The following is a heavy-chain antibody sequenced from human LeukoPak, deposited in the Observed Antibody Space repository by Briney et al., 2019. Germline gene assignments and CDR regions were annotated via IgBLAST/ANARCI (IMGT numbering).Heavy chain of an antibody. Sequence: PSETLSLTCSVSTGSISTYYWSWIRQSPGKGLEWIGYIYHGGTTSYNPSLKRRVTISVDSPKNQFFLRLTSLTAADTALYYCARHGGSLDYFDSWGPGSPVFVSS. D-gene: IGHD2-15*01. CDR3: ARHGGSLDYFDS. CDR1: TGSISTYY. J-gene: IGHJ4*02. CDR2: IYHGGTT. V-gene: IGHV4-59*08.